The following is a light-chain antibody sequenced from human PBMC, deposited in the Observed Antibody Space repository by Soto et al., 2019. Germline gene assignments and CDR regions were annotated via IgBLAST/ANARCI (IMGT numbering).Light chain of an antibody. CDR1: QTISNM. V-gene: IGKV3-15*01. CDR2: AAS. CDR3: QYYNNWLAT. J-gene: IGKJ4*01. Sequence: EVALTQSPDTLSVSPGDKVSISCRANQTISNMLAWYQQKPGQAPRLLIYAASTRATGVSARFSGSGSGTEFTLTISSLQSEDFTIYYCQYYNNWLATFGGGTKVDIK.